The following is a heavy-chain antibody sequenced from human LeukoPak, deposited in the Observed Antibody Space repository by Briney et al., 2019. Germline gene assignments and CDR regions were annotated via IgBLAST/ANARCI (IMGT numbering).Heavy chain of an antibody. CDR1: GGTFSSYA. J-gene: IGHJ4*02. CDR2: IIPIFGIA. CDR3: ARDPVEMANPGICSYFDY. Sequence: SVKVSCKASGGTFSSYAISWVRQAPGQGLEWMGRIIPIFGIANYAQKFQGRVTITADKSTSTAYMELSSLRSEDTAVYYCARDPVEMANPGICSYFDYWGQGTLVTVSP. V-gene: IGHV1-69*04. D-gene: IGHD5-24*01.